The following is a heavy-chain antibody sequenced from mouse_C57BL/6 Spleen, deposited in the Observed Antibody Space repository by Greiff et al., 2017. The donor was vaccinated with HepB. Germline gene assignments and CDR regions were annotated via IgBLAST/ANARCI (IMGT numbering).Heavy chain of an antibody. J-gene: IGHJ4*01. V-gene: IGHV1-82*01. Sequence: QVQLQQSGPELVKPGASVKISCKASGYAFSSSWMNWVKQRPGKGLEWIGRIYPGDGDTNYNGKFKGKATLTADKSSSTAYMQLSSLTSEDSAVYFCAIGRGYAMYYWGQGTSVTVSS. CDR2: IYPGDGDT. CDR3: AIGRGYAMYY. CDR1: GYAFSSSW.